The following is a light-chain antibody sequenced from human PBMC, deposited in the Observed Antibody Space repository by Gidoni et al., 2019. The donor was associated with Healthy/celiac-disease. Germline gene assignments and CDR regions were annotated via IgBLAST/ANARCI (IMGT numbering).Light chain of an antibody. CDR1: QSVSSY. CDR2: AAS. J-gene: IGKJ5*01. Sequence: EIVLTQSPATLSFSPGERATLACRASQSVSSYLAWYQEQPGQAPRLLIYAASNRATGIPARFRGSGSGTDFTLTIRSLEPADFAVYYCQQRSNWPLITFGQGTRLEIK. V-gene: IGKV3-11*01. CDR3: QQRSNWPLIT.